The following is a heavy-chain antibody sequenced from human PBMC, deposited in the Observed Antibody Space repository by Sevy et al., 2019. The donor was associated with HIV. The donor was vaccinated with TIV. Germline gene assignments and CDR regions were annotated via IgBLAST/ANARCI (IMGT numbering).Heavy chain of an antibody. CDR3: ARGQYYYDSSGYDLDY. V-gene: IGHV1-69*13. D-gene: IGHD3-22*01. Sequence: ASVKVSCKASGGTFSSYAISWVRQAPGQGLEWMGRIIPIFGTANYAQMFQGRVTITADESTSTAYMELSSLRSEDTAVYYCARGQYYYDSSGYDLDYWGQGTLVTVSS. J-gene: IGHJ4*02. CDR1: GGTFSSYA. CDR2: IIPIFGTA.